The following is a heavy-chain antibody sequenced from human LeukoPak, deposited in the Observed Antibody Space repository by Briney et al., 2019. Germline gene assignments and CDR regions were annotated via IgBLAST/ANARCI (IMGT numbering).Heavy chain of an antibody. Sequence: GGSLRLSCAASGFTFSSYSMNWVRQAPGKGLEWVSSISSSSSYIYYADSVEGRFTISRDNAKNSLYLQMNSLRAEDTAVYYCASLYDSSGYGAFDIWGQGTMVTVSS. D-gene: IGHD3-22*01. CDR2: ISSSSSYI. CDR1: GFTFSSYS. J-gene: IGHJ3*02. CDR3: ASLYDSSGYGAFDI. V-gene: IGHV3-21*01.